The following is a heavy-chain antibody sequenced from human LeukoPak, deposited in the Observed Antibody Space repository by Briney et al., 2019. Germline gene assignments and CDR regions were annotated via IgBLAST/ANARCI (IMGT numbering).Heavy chain of an antibody. CDR2: TYYMSKWFH. CDR1: GDTVSGNSGA. J-gene: IGHJ4*02. V-gene: IGHV6-1*01. CDR3: ARALERYYFDF. D-gene: IGHD1-1*01. Sequence: SQTLSLTCAISGDTVSGNSGAWIWIRQSPSRGLEWLGRTYYMSKWFHEYAVSVKGRIIISPGTANNQFSLHLSSVTADDTGVYYCARALERYYFDFWGQGTLVTVSS.